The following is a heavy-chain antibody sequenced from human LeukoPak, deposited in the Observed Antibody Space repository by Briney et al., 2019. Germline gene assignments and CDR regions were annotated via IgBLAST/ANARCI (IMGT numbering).Heavy chain of an antibody. J-gene: IGHJ4*02. CDR3: AKDAYSGSYDY. Sequence: GGSLRLSCAASGFTFSSYGMHWVRQAPGKGLEWVAVISYDGSNKYYADSVKGRFTISRDKSKNTLYLQMNSLRAEDTAVYYCAKDAYSGSYDYWGQGTLVTVSP. D-gene: IGHD1-26*01. CDR2: ISYDGSNK. V-gene: IGHV3-30*18. CDR1: GFTFSSYG.